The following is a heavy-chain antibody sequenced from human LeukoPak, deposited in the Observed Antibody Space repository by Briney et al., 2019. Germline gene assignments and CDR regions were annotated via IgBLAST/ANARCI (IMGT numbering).Heavy chain of an antibody. Sequence: KPSETLSLTCAVYGGSFSGYYWSWIRQPPGKGLEWIGEINHSGSTNYNPSLKSRVTISVDTSKNQFSLKLSSVTAADTAVYYCARGGRVRGVKFDYWGQGTLVTVSS. CDR2: INHSGST. V-gene: IGHV4-34*01. CDR3: ARGGRVRGVKFDY. J-gene: IGHJ4*02. CDR1: GGSFSGYY. D-gene: IGHD3-10*01.